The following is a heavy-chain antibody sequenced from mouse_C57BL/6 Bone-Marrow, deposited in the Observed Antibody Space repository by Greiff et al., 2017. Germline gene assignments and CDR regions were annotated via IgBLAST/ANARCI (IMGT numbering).Heavy chain of an antibody. V-gene: IGHV1-7*01. CDR2: INTSSGYT. Sequence: QVQLKESGAELAKPGASVKLSCKASGYTFTSYWMHWVKQRPGQGLEWIGYINTSSGYTKYNQKFKDKATLTADKSSSTAYMQLSSLTYEDSAVYYCARSHGSSYGAMDYWGQGTSVTVSS. D-gene: IGHD1-1*01. J-gene: IGHJ4*01. CDR3: ARSHGSSYGAMDY. CDR1: GYTFTSYW.